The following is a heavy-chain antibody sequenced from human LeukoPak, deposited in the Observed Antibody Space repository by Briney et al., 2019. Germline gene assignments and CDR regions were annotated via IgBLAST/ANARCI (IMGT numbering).Heavy chain of an antibody. CDR1: GFTFDDSA. V-gene: IGHV3-9*01. D-gene: IGHD1-7*01. CDR2: ITWNSGGT. J-gene: IGHJ3*02. Sequence: PGGSLRPSCVASGFTFDDSAMHWVRQVVGKGLEWVSGITWNSGGTAYADSVKGRFTISRDNSKNSLYLQMNTLRVEDTALYYCVRRSENYNFDMWGQGTLVIVSS. CDR3: VRRSENYNFDM.